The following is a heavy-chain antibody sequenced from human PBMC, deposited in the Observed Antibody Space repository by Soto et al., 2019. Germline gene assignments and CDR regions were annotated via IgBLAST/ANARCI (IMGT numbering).Heavy chain of an antibody. CDR2: IYWDCDK. Sequence: QITLKESGPTLVKPTQTLTLTCSFSGLSPSTTGVGVGWIRQSPGKALEWLEIIYWDCDKRYSPSLKNRVTITKDAAKDQVVLTGTTMRRVHTGTYHCARSLWFGELHWGQGALVTVSS. D-gene: IGHD3-10*01. CDR1: GLSPSTTGVG. J-gene: IGHJ4*02. V-gene: IGHV2-5*02. CDR3: ARSLWFGELH.